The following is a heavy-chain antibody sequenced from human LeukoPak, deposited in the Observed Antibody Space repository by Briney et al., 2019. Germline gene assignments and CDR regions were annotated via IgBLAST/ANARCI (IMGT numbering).Heavy chain of an antibody. J-gene: IGHJ4*02. Sequence: SQTLSLTCAISGDSVSSNSAAWNWIRQSPSRGLEWLGRTYYRSKWYNDYAVSVKSRITINPDTSKNQFSLQLNSVTPEDAAVYYCARIVPGLGSRWDYFEYWGQGTLVTVSS. CDR1: GDSVSSNSAA. CDR2: TYYRSKWYN. D-gene: IGHD6-13*01. V-gene: IGHV6-1*01. CDR3: ARIVPGLGSRWDYFEY.